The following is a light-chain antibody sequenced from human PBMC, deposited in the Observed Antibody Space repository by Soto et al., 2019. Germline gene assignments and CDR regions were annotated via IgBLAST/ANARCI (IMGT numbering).Light chain of an antibody. J-gene: IGKJ1*01. Sequence: EIVMTQSPATLSVSPGERATLSCRASQSVSGNLAWYQQKPGQAPRILIYGASTRATGIPARFSGSGSGTEFTRTISSLQSEYFAVYYCQQYNNWPPTFGRGTKVEIK. CDR3: QQYNNWPPT. CDR2: GAS. CDR1: QSVSGN. V-gene: IGKV3D-15*01.